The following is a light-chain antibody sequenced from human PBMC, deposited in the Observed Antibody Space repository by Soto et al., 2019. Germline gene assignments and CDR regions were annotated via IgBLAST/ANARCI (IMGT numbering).Light chain of an antibody. CDR3: HQRSKWPLT. Sequence: VSTQSPATLSLSPGERATLSCRASQGVSSYLAWYQQKPGQAPRLLIYDASNRATGIPARFSGSGSGTDFTLTISSLDPEDSAVYYCHQRSKWPLTFGGGTKVDIK. CDR1: QGVSSY. CDR2: DAS. J-gene: IGKJ4*01. V-gene: IGKV3-11*01.